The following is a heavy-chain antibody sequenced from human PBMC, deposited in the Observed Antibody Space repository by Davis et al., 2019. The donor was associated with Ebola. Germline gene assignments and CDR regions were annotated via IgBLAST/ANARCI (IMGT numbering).Heavy chain of an antibody. CDR3: ARGRNMAVAGMRFSP. Sequence: SETLSLTCAVYGGSFSGYYWSWIRQPPGKGLEWIGEINHSGSTNYNPSLKSRVTISVDTSKNQFSLKLSSVTAADTAVYYCARGRNMAVAGMRFSPWGQGTLVTVSS. CDR2: INHSGST. D-gene: IGHD6-19*01. CDR1: GGSFSGYY. V-gene: IGHV4-34*01. J-gene: IGHJ5*02.